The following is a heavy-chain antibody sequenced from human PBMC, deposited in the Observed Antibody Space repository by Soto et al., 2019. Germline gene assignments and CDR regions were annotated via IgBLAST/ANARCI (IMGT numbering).Heavy chain of an antibody. CDR1: GYIFTADY. Sequence: GSSVKVSCKASGYIFTADYIYWVRQAPGQGLEWMGGINPNSGGTIYAQKFQGRVTMTRDTSISTAYLELSRLTSDDTAVYYCARDPIGGGAPYYFDYWGQGTLVTVSS. CDR3: ARDPIGGGAPYYFDY. J-gene: IGHJ4*02. V-gene: IGHV1-2*02. CDR2: INPNSGGT. D-gene: IGHD3-10*01.